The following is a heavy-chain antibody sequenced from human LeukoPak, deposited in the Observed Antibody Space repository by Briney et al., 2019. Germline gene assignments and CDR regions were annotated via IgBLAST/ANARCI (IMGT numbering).Heavy chain of an antibody. J-gene: IGHJ5*02. CDR1: GYTFTSYY. Sequence: ASVKVSCKASGYTFTSYYMHWVRQAPGQGLEWMGIINPSGGSTSYAQKFQGRVTMTRDMSTSTVYMELSSLRSEDTAVYYCARGSFIVVVVAANRWFDPWGQGTLVTVSS. D-gene: IGHD2-15*01. CDR3: ARGSFIVVVVAANRWFDP. CDR2: INPSGGST. V-gene: IGHV1-46*01.